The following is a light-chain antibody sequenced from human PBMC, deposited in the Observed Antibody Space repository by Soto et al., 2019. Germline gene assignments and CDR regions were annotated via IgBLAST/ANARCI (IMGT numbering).Light chain of an antibody. J-gene: IGLJ1*01. CDR2: EVR. CDR1: SSDVGDYNY. CDR3: SSYTRTSTAV. Sequence: QSAPTQPASVSGSPGQSITISCTGTSSDVGDYNYVSWYLQHPGKAPKLMIYEVRKRPSGISDRFSGSKYDNTASLTISGLQAEDEADYYCSSYTRTSTAVFGTGTKLTVL. V-gene: IGLV2-14*03.